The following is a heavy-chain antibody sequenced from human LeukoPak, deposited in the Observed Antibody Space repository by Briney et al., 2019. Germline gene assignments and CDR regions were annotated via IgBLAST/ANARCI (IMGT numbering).Heavy chain of an antibody. CDR2: MNPNSGST. V-gene: IGHV1-8*01. CDR1: GYTFTCYD. J-gene: IGHJ4*02. Sequence: ASVKVSCKASGYTFTCYDINWVRQATGQGLEWMGWMNPNSGSTGYAQKFQGRVTMTRNTSISTAYMELSSLRSEDTAVYYCARGNKARRGVIAAAGSRYYFDYWGQGTLVTVSS. D-gene: IGHD6-13*01. CDR3: ARGNKARRGVIAAAGSRYYFDY.